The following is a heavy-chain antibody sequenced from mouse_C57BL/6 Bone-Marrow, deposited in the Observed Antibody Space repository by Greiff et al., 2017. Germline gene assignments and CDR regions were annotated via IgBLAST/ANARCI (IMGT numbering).Heavy chain of an antibody. Sequence: QVQLQQPGAELVKPGASVKLSCKASGYTFTSYWMQWVKQRPGQSLEWIGEIDPSDSYTNYNQKFKGKATLTVDTSSSTAYMQISSLTSEDSAVYYCARWGMAPFDYWGQGTTLTVSS. V-gene: IGHV1-50*01. CDR3: ARWGMAPFDY. D-gene: IGHD2-3*01. J-gene: IGHJ2*01. CDR1: GYTFTSYW. CDR2: IDPSDSYT.